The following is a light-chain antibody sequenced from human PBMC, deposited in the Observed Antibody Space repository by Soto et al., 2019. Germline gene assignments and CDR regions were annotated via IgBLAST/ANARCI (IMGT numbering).Light chain of an antibody. CDR1: QGISSW. CDR2: TAS. J-gene: IGKJ4*01. CDR3: QQANSFPHT. V-gene: IGKV1-12*01. Sequence: DIQMTQSPSSVSASVGDRVTITCRASQGISSWVAWYQQKPGKAPNLLIHTASIMRSGVPSRFSGSGSGTDFTRTISSLQPEDFATYSCQQANSFPHTFGGGTKVEIK.